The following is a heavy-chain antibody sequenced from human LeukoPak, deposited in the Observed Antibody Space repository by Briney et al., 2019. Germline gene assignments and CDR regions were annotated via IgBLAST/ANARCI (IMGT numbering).Heavy chain of an antibody. Sequence: ASVKVSCKASGYTFTSYAMHWVRQAPGQRLEWMGWINAGNGNTKYSQKFQGRVTITRDTSASTAYMELSSLRSEDTAVYYCARAILGGYYDYVWGSYRPFDYWGQGTLVTVSS. V-gene: IGHV1-3*01. CDR2: INAGNGNT. D-gene: IGHD3-16*02. J-gene: IGHJ4*02. CDR3: ARAILGGYYDYVWGSYRPFDY. CDR1: GYTFTSYA.